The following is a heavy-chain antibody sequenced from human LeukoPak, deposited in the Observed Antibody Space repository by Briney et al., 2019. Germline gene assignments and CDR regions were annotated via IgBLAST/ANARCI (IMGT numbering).Heavy chain of an antibody. CDR2: IDPIFGTA. CDR3: ARNIASFGAWFDP. V-gene: IGHV1-69*05. CDR1: GGTFSNFA. J-gene: IGHJ5*02. Sequence: ASVKVSCKASGGTFSNFAITWVRQAPGQGLEWMAGIDPIFGTAYYAQRLQGRVTITTDGSTHTAFMELTSLRSDDTAVYYCARNIASFGAWFDPWGQGTLVTVSS. D-gene: IGHD2/OR15-2a*01.